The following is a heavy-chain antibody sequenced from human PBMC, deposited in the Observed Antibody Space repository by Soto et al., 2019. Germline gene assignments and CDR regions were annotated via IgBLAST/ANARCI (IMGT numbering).Heavy chain of an antibody. CDR2: ISWNSDIR. D-gene: IGHD3-3*01. CDR3: AKDMAHYDFWGNNERALDV. J-gene: IGHJ6*02. V-gene: IGHV3-9*01. Sequence: EGQLVESGGGLVQPGRSLRLSCAASGFTFEDSVMHWVRQAPGKGLEWVSGISWNSDIRAYADSVKGRFTISRGNAKDSVYLHVSSLRAEDTALYYCAKDMAHYDFWGNNERALDVWGQGTTVIVSS. CDR1: GFTFEDSV.